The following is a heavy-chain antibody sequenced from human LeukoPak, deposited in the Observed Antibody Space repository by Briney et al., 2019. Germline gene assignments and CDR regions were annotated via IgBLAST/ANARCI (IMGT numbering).Heavy chain of an antibody. J-gene: IGHJ4*02. CDR2: TRNKARSYTT. CDR3: ATLVRPSSNSGGY. CDR1: GFIFSDHY. V-gene: IGHV3-72*01. Sequence: GGSLRLSCSASGFIFSDHYMDWVRQAPGKGLEWVGRTRNKARSYTTEYAASVKGRFTVSRDDSSNSLYLQMNSLQIEDTAVYYCATLVRPSSNSGGYWGQGAQVTVSS. D-gene: IGHD2-2*01.